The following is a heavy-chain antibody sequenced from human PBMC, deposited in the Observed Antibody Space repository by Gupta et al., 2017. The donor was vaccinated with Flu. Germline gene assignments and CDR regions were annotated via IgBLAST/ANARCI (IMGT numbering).Heavy chain of an antibody. D-gene: IGHD2-21*01. CDR1: GYIFTALY. V-gene: IGHV1-2*02. Sequence: QVQLVQSGAEVKKPGASVKVSCKASGYIFTALYMHWVRQAPGQGLEWMGRIDPNSGDTKYAQTFQDRVTMTSDTSISTAYMELNWLRSDDTAVYYCAREPAYCDNHECYTDHWGQGTLVTVSS. J-gene: IGHJ5*02. CDR3: AREPAYCDNHECYTDH. CDR2: IDPNSGDT.